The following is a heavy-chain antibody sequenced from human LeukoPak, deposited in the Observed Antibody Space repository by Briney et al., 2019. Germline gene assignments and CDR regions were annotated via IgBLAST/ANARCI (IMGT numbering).Heavy chain of an antibody. J-gene: IGHJ4*02. CDR1: GFIFTDYG. CDR3: AKGHGDASGYYYFDS. D-gene: IGHD3-22*01. Sequence: GGSLRLSCAASGFIFTDYGMSWVRQAPGKGLEWVSAIRGNAGTTYYADSVKGRFTIFRDNHKNMLYLQMNSLRVEDTAVYYCAKGHGDASGYYYFDSWGQGTLVTVST. V-gene: IGHV3-23*01. CDR2: IRGNAGTT.